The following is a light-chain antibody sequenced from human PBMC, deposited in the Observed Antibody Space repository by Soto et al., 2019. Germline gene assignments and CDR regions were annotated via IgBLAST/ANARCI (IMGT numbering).Light chain of an antibody. V-gene: IGKV3-11*01. CDR2: DAS. Sequence: EIVLTQSPATLSLSPGERATLSCRASQSVSSYLAWYQQKPGQAPRLLIYDASNRATGIPARFSGSGSGTDFTLSISNLEPEDFAVYYCQQRSHWPPFTFGPGTTVDIK. J-gene: IGKJ3*01. CDR1: QSVSSY. CDR3: QQRSHWPPFT.